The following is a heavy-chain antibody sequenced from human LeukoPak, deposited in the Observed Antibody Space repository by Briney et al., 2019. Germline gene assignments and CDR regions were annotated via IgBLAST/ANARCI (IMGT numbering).Heavy chain of an antibody. V-gene: IGHV1-69*13. CDR1: GGTFSSYA. D-gene: IGHD3-10*01. CDR3: AKDAQSYYYGSGSYLAHDAFDI. J-gene: IGHJ3*02. CDR2: IIPIFGTA. Sequence: SVKVSCKASGGTFSSYAISWVRQAPGQGLEWMGGIIPIFGTANYAQKFQGRVTITADESTSTAYMELSSLRSEDTAVYYCAKDAQSYYYGSGSYLAHDAFDIWGQGTMVTVSS.